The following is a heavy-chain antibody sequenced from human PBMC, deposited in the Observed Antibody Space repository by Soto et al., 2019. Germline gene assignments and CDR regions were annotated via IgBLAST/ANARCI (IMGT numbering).Heavy chain of an antibody. CDR1: SVSNAW. CDR3: TAFNYGWRTFDY. Sequence: SVSNAWMNWVRQAPGKGLEWVGRIKNKTDGGTTDYAAPVKGRFTISRDDSKNTLYLQMNSLKTEDTAVYYCTAFNYGWRTFDYWGQGTLVTVSS. D-gene: IGHD4-17*01. CDR2: IKNKTDGGTT. J-gene: IGHJ4*02. V-gene: IGHV3-15*07.